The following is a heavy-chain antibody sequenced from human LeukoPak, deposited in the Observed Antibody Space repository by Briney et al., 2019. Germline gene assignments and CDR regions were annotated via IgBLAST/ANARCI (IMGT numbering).Heavy chain of an antibody. Sequence: SETLSLTCAVYGGSFSGYYWSWIRQPPGKGLEWIGEINHSGSTNYNPSLKSRVTISVDTSKNQFSLKLSSVTAADTAVYYCARGTTPLRRPQRYHFDYWGQGTLVTVSS. D-gene: IGHD4-17*01. CDR1: GGSFSGYY. CDR2: INHSGST. V-gene: IGHV4-34*01. CDR3: ARGTTPLRRPQRYHFDY. J-gene: IGHJ4*02.